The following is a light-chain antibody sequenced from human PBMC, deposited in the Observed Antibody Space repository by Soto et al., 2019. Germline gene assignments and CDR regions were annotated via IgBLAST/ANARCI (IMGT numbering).Light chain of an antibody. CDR1: STDIGGYNN. CDR3: SSSTSGNKAV. Sequence: QSALTQPASVSGSPGQSITISCTGTSTDIGGYNNVSWYQQHPDKAPRLLIYDVTHRPSGVSNRFSGSKSGNTASLTISGIQAEDEADYYCSSSTSGNKAVFGGGTQLTVL. V-gene: IGLV2-14*01. J-gene: IGLJ7*01. CDR2: DVT.